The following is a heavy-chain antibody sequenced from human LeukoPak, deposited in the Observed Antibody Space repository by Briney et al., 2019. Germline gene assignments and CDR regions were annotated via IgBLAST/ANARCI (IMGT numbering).Heavy chain of an antibody. CDR2: IWYDGSNK. J-gene: IGHJ4*02. D-gene: IGHD2-15*01. CDR3: ARGLPRAYFDY. Sequence: GGSLRLSCAASGFTFSSYGMHWVRQAPGKGLEWVAVIWYDGSNKYYADSVKGRFTISRDNSKNTLYLQMNSLRAEDTAVYYCARGLPRAYFDYWGQGTLVTVSS. CDR1: GFTFSSYG. V-gene: IGHV3-33*01.